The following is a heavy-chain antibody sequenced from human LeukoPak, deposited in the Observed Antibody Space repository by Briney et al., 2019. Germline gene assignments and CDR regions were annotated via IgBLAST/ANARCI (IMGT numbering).Heavy chain of an antibody. CDR2: VYSGGTT. D-gene: IGHD6-13*01. CDR3: ARVKVAVAGIGWFDP. Sequence: GGSLRLSCVASGFTVRSNYMSRVRQAPGRGLEWVSVVYSGGTTYYADSVKGRFTISRDNSKNTLYLQMNSLRAEDTAVYYCARVKVAVAGIGWFDPWGQGSLVTVSS. J-gene: IGHJ5*02. CDR1: GFTVRSNY. V-gene: IGHV3-53*01.